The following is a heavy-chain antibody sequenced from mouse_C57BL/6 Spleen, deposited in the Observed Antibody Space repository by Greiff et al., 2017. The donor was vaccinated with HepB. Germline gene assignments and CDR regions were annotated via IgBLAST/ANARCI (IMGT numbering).Heavy chain of an antibody. J-gene: IGHJ1*03. CDR2: IYPGGGYT. D-gene: IGHD1-1*01. Sequence: QVQLQQPGAELVRPGTSVKMSCKASGYTFTNYWIGWAKQRPGHGLEWIGDIYPGGGYTNYNEKFKGKATLTADKSSSTAYMQFSSLTSEDSAIYYCARRAYYGSSYWYFDVWGTGTTVTVSS. CDR1: GYTFTNYW. CDR3: ARRAYYGSSYWYFDV. V-gene: IGHV1-63*01.